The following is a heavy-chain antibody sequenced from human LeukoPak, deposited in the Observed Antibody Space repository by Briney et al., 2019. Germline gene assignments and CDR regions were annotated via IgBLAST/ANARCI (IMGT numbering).Heavy chain of an antibody. CDR1: GGSISSSSYC. CDR2: IYYSGST. D-gene: IGHD6-6*01. CDR3: ARGTSIAARHFDY. Sequence: SETLSLTCTVSGGSISSSSYCWGWIRQPPGKGLEWIGSIYYSGSTYYNPSLKSRVTISVDTSKNQFSLKLSSVTAADTAVYYCARGTSIAARHFDYWGQGTLVTVSS. V-gene: IGHV4-39*07. J-gene: IGHJ4*02.